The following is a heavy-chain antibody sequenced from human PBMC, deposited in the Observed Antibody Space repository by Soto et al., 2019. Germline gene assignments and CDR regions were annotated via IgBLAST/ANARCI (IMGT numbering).Heavy chain of an antibody. CDR3: VRDRGPMGSVDTMRGY. D-gene: IGHD5-12*01. J-gene: IGHJ4*02. Sequence: EVQLVESGGGLVQPGGSLTLSCAASGFAFSDYGMMWVRQAPGKGLECISFICGSTIYYADSGKGRFTISRDNAKNSLCLQMNNLGAEATAVHYWVRDRGPMGSVDTMRGYWGQGIRVTVSS. CDR1: GFAFSDYG. V-gene: IGHV3-48*01. CDR2: ICGSTI.